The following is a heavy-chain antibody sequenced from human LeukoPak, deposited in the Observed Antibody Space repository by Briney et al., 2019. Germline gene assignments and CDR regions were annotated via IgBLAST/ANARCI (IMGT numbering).Heavy chain of an antibody. Sequence: PSETLSLTCAVYGVSFSDYSWSWLRQTPEKGLEWIGEINHSGSTNYNPSLKSRVIMSVDTSKNQFSVKLRSVTAADTAVYYCARHGVVTWFDPWGQGTLVTVSS. V-gene: IGHV4-34*01. D-gene: IGHD3-16*01. CDR3: ARHGVVTWFDP. CDR2: INHSGST. J-gene: IGHJ5*02. CDR1: GVSFSDYS.